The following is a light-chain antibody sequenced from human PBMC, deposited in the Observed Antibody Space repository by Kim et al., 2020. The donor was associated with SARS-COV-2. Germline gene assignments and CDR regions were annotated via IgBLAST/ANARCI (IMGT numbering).Light chain of an antibody. Sequence: SPGERPTLSCRASQSVSSDLAWYQQKPGQAPRLLIYGAFTRAAGIPDRFSGSGSGTEFTLTISSLLSEDFAVYYCQQYNNWPPLTFGGGTKVDIK. CDR3: QQYNNWPPLT. CDR2: GAF. V-gene: IGKV3-15*01. J-gene: IGKJ4*01. CDR1: QSVSSD.